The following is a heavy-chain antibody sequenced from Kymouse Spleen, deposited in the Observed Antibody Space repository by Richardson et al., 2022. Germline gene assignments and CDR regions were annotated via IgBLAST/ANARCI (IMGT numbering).Heavy chain of an antibody. CDR1: GFTFSSYW. CDR2: IKQDGSEK. J-gene: IGHJ4*02. D-gene: IGHD6-19*01. V-gene: IGHV3-7*01. Sequence: EVQLVESGGGLVQPGGSLRLSCAASGFTFSSYWMSWVRQAPGKGLEWVANIKQDGSEKYYVDSVKGRFTISRDNAKNSLYLQMNSLRAEDTAVYYCARDRYSSGWYEDYWGQGTLVTVSS. CDR3: ARDRYSSGWYEDY.